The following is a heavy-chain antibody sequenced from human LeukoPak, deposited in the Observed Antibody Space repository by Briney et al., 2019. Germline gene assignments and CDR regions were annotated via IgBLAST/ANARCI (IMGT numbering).Heavy chain of an antibody. J-gene: IGHJ3*02. D-gene: IGHD2-2*01. CDR1: GGSFSGYC. CDR2: INHSGST. V-gene: IGHV4-34*01. Sequence: SETLSLTCAVYGGSFSGYCWSWIRQPPGKGLEWIGEINHSGSTNYNPSLKSRVTISVGTSKNQFSLKLSSVTAADTAVYYCAREAPALVREAFDIWGQGTMVTVSS. CDR3: AREAPALVREAFDI.